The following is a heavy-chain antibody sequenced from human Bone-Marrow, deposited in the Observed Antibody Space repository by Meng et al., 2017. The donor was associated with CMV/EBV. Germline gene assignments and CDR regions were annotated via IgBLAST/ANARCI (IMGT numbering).Heavy chain of an antibody. D-gene: IGHD3-22*01. Sequence: GESLKISCAASEFTFTDYYMSWIRQAPGKGLEWISYISSGGTLTYYADSVKGRFTISRDNAKNSLYLQMNSLRAEDTAVYYCARDVPAYYYDSNGLYFDSWGQSTLVTVSS. CDR3: ARDVPAYYYDSNGLYFDS. CDR2: ISSGGTLT. V-gene: IGHV3-11*01. CDR1: EFTFTDYY. J-gene: IGHJ4*02.